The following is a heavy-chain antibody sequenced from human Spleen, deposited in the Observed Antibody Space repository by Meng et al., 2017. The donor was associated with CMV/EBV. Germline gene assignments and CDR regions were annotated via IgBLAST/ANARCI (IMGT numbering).Heavy chain of an antibody. V-gene: IGHV1-2*06. D-gene: IGHD3-10*01. CDR3: SIGEFDY. CDR2: INPNSGDT. Sequence: ASVKVSCKASGYSFTGYYMHWVRQAPGQGLEWMGRINPNSGDTNYAQKFQGRVTLTTDTSTTTAYMELRSLTSDDTAMYYCSIGEFDYWGQGTLVTVSS. J-gene: IGHJ4*02. CDR1: GYSFTGYY.